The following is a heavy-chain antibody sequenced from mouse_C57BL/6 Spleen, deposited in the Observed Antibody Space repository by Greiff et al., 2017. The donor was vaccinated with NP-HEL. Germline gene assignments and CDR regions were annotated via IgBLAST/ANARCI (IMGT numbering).Heavy chain of an antibody. Sequence: VQLHQSGAELVRPGASVTLSCKASGYTFTDYEMHWVKQTPVHGLEWIGAIDPETGGTAYNQKFKGKAILTADKSSSTAYMELRSLTSEDSAVYYCTRYDYGNRGYYFDYWGQGTTLTVSS. D-gene: IGHD1-1*01. V-gene: IGHV1-15*01. CDR2: IDPETGGT. CDR3: TRYDYGNRGYYFDY. CDR1: GYTFTDYE. J-gene: IGHJ2*01.